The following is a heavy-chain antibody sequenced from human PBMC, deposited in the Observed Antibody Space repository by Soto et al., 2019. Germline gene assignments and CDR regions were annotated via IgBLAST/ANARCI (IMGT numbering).Heavy chain of an antibody. Sequence: ASVKVCCKASGYTIGHFYITWVRQAPGQGLEWMGAISPHNRNTNYVEKFRGRVTMTTDTSTTTAYMELRSLRSDDTAVYYCARDEGGYDILTGYYKAHHFDQWGQGALVTSPQ. D-gene: IGHD3-9*01. V-gene: IGHV1-18*01. CDR2: ISPHNRNT. J-gene: IGHJ4*02. CDR1: GYTIGHFY. CDR3: ARDEGGYDILTGYYKAHHFDQ.